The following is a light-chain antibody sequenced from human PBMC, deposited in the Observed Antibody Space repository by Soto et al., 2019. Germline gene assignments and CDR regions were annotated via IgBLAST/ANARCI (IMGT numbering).Light chain of an antibody. V-gene: IGKV3-20*01. CDR1: QSVSSNY. CDR2: GAS. Sequence: EIVLTQSPVTLSLSPGERATLSCRASQSVSSNYLTWYQQKPGQAPRLLIYGASSRATGIPDRFSGSGSGTDFTLTISRLEPEDFAVYYCQQYSSSRLTFGGGTKVDIK. CDR3: QQYSSSRLT. J-gene: IGKJ4*01.